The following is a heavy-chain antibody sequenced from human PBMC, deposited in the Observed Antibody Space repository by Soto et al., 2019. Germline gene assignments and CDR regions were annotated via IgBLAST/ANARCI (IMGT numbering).Heavy chain of an antibody. Sequence: PGESLKMSCRGSGYSFTYYWVGWVRQKPGKGLEWMGIIYPGDSDTRYSPSFQGQVTISADKSISTASLQWSSLKASDTAMYYCARTSAAGKYYYGMDVWGQGTTVTVSS. CDR1: GYSFTYYW. D-gene: IGHD6-13*01. J-gene: IGHJ6*02. CDR2: IYPGDSDT. V-gene: IGHV5-51*01. CDR3: ARTSAAGKYYYGMDV.